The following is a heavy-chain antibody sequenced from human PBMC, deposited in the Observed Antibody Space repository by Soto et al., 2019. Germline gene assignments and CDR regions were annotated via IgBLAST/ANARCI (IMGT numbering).Heavy chain of an antibody. CDR1: GFTFSSYE. D-gene: IGHD3-10*01. J-gene: IGHJ6*02. V-gene: IGHV3-48*03. CDR3: ARAAGTLVRGVYGMDV. Sequence: EVQLVESGGDLVQPGGSLRLSCAASGFTFSSYEMNWVRQAPGKGLEWVSYISPSTSTIYYADSVKGRFTISRDNANNSLYLQMNSLRAEDTAVYYCARAAGTLVRGVYGMDVWGQGTTLTVSS. CDR2: ISPSTSTI.